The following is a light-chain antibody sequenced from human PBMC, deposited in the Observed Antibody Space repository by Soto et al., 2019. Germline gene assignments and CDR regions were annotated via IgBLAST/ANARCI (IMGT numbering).Light chain of an antibody. CDR1: NIGSKS. V-gene: IGLV3-21*04. CDR2: YDS. J-gene: IGLJ2*01. CDR3: QVWDSSSDHPV. Sequence: SYELTQPPSVSVAPGKTASINCGGNNIGSKSVHWYQRKPGQAPALVIYYDSDRPSGIPERFSGSNSDNTATLTISRVEAGDEADYYCQVWDSSSDHPVFGGGTKLTVL.